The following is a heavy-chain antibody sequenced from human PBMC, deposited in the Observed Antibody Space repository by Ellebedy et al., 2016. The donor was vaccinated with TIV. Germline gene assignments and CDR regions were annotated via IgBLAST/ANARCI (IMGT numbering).Heavy chain of an antibody. V-gene: IGHV1-69*13. CDR3: ASGGVRGDLDY. J-gene: IGHJ4*02. D-gene: IGHD3-10*01. CDR1: GGTFSSYA. CDR2: IIPIFGTA. Sequence: ASVKVSCKASGGTFSSYAISWVRQAPGQGLEWMGGIIPIFGTANYAQKFQGRVTITADESTSTAYMELSSLRSEDTAVYYCASGGVRGDLDYWGQGTLVTVSS.